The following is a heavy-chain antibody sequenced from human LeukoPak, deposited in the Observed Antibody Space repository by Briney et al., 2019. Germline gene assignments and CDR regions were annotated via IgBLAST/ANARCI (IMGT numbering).Heavy chain of an antibody. D-gene: IGHD4-17*01. CDR3: AKEGADYGDYSNWFDP. V-gene: IGHV3-23*01. J-gene: IGHJ5*02. Sequence: PGGSLRLSCAASGFTFSSYAMSWVRQAPGKGLEWVSAISGSGGSTYYADSVKGRFTISRDNSKNTLYLQMNSLRAEDTAVYYCAKEGADYGDYSNWFDPWGQGTLVTVSS. CDR1: GFTFSSYA. CDR2: ISGSGGST.